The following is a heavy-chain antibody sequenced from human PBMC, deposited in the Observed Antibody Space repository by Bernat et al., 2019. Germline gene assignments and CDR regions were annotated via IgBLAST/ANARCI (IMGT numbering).Heavy chain of an antibody. CDR3: ARAIPSSLINY. Sequence: EVQLVESGGGLVKAGGSLRLSCAASGFTFDTYTMIWVRQAPGKGLEWASSISPDSRFIFYADSVEGRFTISRDNTKNSLYLQMSSLRAEDTAVYYCARAIPSSLINYWGQGTLVTVSS. D-gene: IGHD2-2*01. CDR2: ISPDSRFI. J-gene: IGHJ4*02. V-gene: IGHV3-21*01. CDR1: GFTFDTYT.